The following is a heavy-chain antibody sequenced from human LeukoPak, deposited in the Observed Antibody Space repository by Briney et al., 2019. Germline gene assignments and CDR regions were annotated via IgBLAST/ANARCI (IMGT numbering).Heavy chain of an antibody. CDR3: ARDLGIYCASTSCPSDY. V-gene: IGHV1-2*02. D-gene: IGHD2-2*01. J-gene: IGHJ4*02. CDR1: GYRFTDYF. CDR2: INPNSGGT. Sequence: ASVKVSCKTSGYRFTDYFMHWVRQAPGQGLEWMGWINPNSGGTNYAQKFQGRVTMTRDKSISTAYMELSGLRSDDTAVYSCARDLGIYCASTSCPSDYWGQGTLVTVSS.